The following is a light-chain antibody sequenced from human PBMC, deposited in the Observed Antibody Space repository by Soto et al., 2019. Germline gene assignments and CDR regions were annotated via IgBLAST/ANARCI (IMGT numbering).Light chain of an antibody. CDR3: MQALQTPWT. Sequence: DIVMTQSPLSLPATPGDPASISCRSSQSLLHSNGYNYLDWYLQKPGQSPQLLIYLGSNRASGVPDRFSGSGSGTDFTLKISRVEAEDVGVYYCMQALQTPWTFGQGTKVDIK. CDR2: LGS. V-gene: IGKV2-28*01. J-gene: IGKJ1*01. CDR1: QSLLHSNGYNY.